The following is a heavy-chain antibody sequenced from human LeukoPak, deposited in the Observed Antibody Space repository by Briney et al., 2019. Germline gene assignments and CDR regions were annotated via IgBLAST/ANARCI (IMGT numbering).Heavy chain of an antibody. CDR3: ARWVVASSLDY. Sequence: GESLQISCKGSGYSFTSYWIGWVRQLPGKGLEWMGIIYPGDSDTRYSPSFQGQVTISADKSISTAYLQWSSLKASDTAMYYCARWVVASSLDYWGQGTLVTVSS. D-gene: IGHD5-12*01. V-gene: IGHV5-51*01. J-gene: IGHJ4*02. CDR1: GYSFTSYW. CDR2: IYPGDSDT.